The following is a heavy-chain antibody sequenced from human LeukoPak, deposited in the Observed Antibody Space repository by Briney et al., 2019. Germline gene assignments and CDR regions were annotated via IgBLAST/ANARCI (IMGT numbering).Heavy chain of an antibody. D-gene: IGHD6-13*01. Sequence: GGSLRLSCAASGFTFSSYAMSWVRQAPGKGLEWVAAISGGGGSTYYADSVKGRFTISRDNSKNTLYLQMNSLRAEDTAVYYCAKDSAVWAAAGLFHYCGQGTLVTVSS. J-gene: IGHJ4*02. CDR1: GFTFSSYA. CDR2: ISGGGGST. CDR3: AKDSAVWAAAGLFHY. V-gene: IGHV3-23*01.